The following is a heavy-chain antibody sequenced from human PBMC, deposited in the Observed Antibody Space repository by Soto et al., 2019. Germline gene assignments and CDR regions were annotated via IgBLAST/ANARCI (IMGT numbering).Heavy chain of an antibody. CDR2: TSYDGSNK. V-gene: IGHV3-30*18. CDR1: GFTFSNYG. CDR3: AKDGGGSRGVMDY. J-gene: IGHJ4*02. D-gene: IGHD3-10*01. Sequence: QVQLVESGGGVVQPGRSLRLSCAASGFTFSNYGMHWVRQAPGKGLEWVAVTSYDGSNKQYADSVKGRFTISRDNAKNTLSLQMNSLRPEDTAVYYCAKDGGGSRGVMDYWGQGTLVTVSS.